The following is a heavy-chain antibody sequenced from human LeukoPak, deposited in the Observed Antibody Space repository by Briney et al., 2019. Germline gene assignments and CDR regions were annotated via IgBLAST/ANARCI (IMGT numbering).Heavy chain of an antibody. Sequence: PSETLSLTCAVYGGSFSDYYWSWIRQPPGKGLEWIGEINHSGSTNYNPSLKSRVTISVDTSKNQFSLKLSSVTAADTAVYYCARAPPYYYGSGSYFGPLRGYSPWFDPWGQGTLVTVSS. V-gene: IGHV4-34*01. J-gene: IGHJ5*02. D-gene: IGHD3-10*01. CDR2: INHSGST. CDR3: ARAPPYYYGSGSYFGPLRGYSPWFDP. CDR1: GGSFSDYY.